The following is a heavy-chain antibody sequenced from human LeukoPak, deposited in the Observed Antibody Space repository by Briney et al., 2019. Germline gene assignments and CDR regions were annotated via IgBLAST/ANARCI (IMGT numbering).Heavy chain of an antibody. V-gene: IGHV3-43*01. J-gene: IGHJ4*02. CDR2: INWDGSYT. CDR3: ATDVNWAFDY. CDR1: GFKFDDYT. D-gene: IGHD7-27*01. Sequence: GGSLRLSCAASGFKFDDYTMHWVRQAPGKGLEWVSLINWDGSYTYFADSVKGRFTISRDNAKNSLFLQMNSLRVDDTAVYYCATDVNWAFDYWGQGTLVTVSS.